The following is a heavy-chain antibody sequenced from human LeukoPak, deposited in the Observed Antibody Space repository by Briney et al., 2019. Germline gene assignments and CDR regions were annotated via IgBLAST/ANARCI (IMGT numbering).Heavy chain of an antibody. CDR3: ARVPGIAVAGDWYFDL. D-gene: IGHD6-19*01. CDR1: GGSISNSSYY. V-gene: IGHV4-39*07. J-gene: IGHJ2*01. Sequence: SETLSLTCTVSGGSISNSSYYWGWVRQPPGKWLELIGSIYYSGSTYYNPSLKSRVTMSVDTSKNQFFLKLSSVTAADTAVYYCARVPGIAVAGDWYFDLWGRGTLVTVS. CDR2: IYYSGST.